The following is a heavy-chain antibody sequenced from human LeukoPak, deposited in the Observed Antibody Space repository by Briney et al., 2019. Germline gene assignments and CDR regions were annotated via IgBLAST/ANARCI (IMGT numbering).Heavy chain of an antibody. V-gene: IGHV3-21*01. CDR3: ARDPYGDRQAYYYGMDV. Sequence: GESLRLSCAASGFTFSSYTMNWVRQAPGKGLEWVSSITISSRYIYHADSVKGRFTISRDNAKNSLYLQMNSLRAEDTAVYYCARDPYGDRQAYYYGMDVWGQGTTVTVSS. CDR2: ITISSRYI. CDR1: GFTFSSYT. J-gene: IGHJ6*02. D-gene: IGHD4-17*01.